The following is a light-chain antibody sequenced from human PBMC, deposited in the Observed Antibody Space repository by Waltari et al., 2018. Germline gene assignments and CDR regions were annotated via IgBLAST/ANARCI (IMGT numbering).Light chain of an antibody. V-gene: IGLV4-69*01. CDR1: SWHSSNV. Sequence: QLVLTQSPSASASLGASVKLTCTLSSWHSSNVIARLQQQPEKGPRYWMKVNSDGSHSKGDKIPDRYSGSSSGTEHYLTISSLQSEDEADYYCQTGGHGTWVFGGGTKLTVL. CDR2: VNSDGSH. CDR3: QTGGHGTWV. J-gene: IGLJ3*02.